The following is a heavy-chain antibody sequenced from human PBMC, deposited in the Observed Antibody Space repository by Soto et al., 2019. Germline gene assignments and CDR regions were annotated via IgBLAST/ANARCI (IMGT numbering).Heavy chain of an antibody. V-gene: IGHV1-18*04. D-gene: IGHD2-2*01. CDR1: GYIFTHFG. CDR3: ATDERGTCSGPNCYYFDY. J-gene: IGHJ4*02. CDR2: TSANNDDT. Sequence: QVQLVQSGSEVKEPGASVKVSCKASGYIFTHFGISWVRQAPGQGLEWMAWTSANNDDTNYAPKLQDRVTLTTDTSTGTAYMELRSLRSDDTAVYYCATDERGTCSGPNCYYFDYWGQGTLVTVSS.